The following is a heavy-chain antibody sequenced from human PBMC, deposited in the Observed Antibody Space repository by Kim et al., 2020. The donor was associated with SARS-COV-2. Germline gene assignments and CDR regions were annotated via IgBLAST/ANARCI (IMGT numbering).Heavy chain of an antibody. Sequence: SVKVSCKASGGTFSSYAISWVRQAPGQGLEWMGGIIPIFGTANYAQKFQGRVTITADKSTSTAYMELSSLRSEDTAVYYCARGVPAAMGYFQHWGQGTLVTVSS. D-gene: IGHD2-2*01. J-gene: IGHJ1*01. CDR2: IIPIFGTA. CDR3: ARGVPAAMGYFQH. CDR1: GGTFSSYA. V-gene: IGHV1-69*06.